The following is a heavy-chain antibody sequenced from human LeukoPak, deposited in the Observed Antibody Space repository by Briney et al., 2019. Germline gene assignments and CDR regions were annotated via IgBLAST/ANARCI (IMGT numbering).Heavy chain of an antibody. Sequence: GGSLRLSCTASGYTFSTYAMTWVRQAPGKGLEWVSAISGSGVNTYYADSVKGRFAASRDNSENTLYLQMNSLRAEDTAVYYCARGRSGYGPFDAFDLWGQGTWVTVSS. CDR3: ARGRSGYGPFDAFDL. D-gene: IGHD3-22*01. J-gene: IGHJ3*01. CDR2: ISGSGVNT. CDR1: GYTFSTYA. V-gene: IGHV3-23*01.